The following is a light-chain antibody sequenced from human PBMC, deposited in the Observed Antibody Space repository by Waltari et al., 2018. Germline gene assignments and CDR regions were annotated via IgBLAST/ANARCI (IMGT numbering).Light chain of an antibody. CDR1: SGHSSCA. CDR2: INSDGSH. Sequence: QPVVTQSSSASASLGASVKLTCTLDSGHSSCAVAWYQLQAEKGPRFLMKINSDGSHSKGDEIADRFSGSSAGAERFLSISSVQSEDEADYYCQTWGTGFVMFGGGTKLTVL. CDR3: QTWGTGFVM. J-gene: IGLJ3*02. V-gene: IGLV4-69*02.